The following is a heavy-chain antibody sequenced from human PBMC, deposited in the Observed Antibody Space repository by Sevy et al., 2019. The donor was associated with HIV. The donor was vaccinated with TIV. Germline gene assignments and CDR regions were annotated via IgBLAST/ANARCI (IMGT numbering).Heavy chain of an antibody. CDR2: INSDGSST. J-gene: IGHJ4*02. Sequence: GGSLRLSCAASGFTFGSYWMHWVRQAPGKGLVWVSRINSDGSSTSYADSVKGRFTISRDNAKNTLYLQMNSLRAEDTAVYYCARDPSYSNYAFDYWGQGTLVTVSS. CDR3: ARDPSYSNYAFDY. CDR1: GFTFGSYW. D-gene: IGHD4-4*01. V-gene: IGHV3-74*01.